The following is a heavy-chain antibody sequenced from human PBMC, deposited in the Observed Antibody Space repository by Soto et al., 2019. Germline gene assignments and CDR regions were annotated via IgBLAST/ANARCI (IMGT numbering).Heavy chain of an antibody. V-gene: IGHV3-53*01. CDR2: IYSGGST. J-gene: IGHJ3*02. D-gene: IGHD1-26*01. CDR3: ARDLSVGRGAFDI. Sequence: PGGSLRLSCAASGFTVSSNYMSWVRQAPGKGLEWVSVIYSGGSTYYADSVKGRFTTSRDNSKDTLYLQMNSLRAEDTAVYYCARDLSVGRGAFDIWGQGTMVTVSS. CDR1: GFTVSSNY.